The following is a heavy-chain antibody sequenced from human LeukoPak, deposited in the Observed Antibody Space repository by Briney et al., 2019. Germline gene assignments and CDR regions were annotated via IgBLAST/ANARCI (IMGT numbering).Heavy chain of an antibody. CDR2: IYPGDSDT. J-gene: IGHJ4*02. CDR1: GYSFTSYW. D-gene: IGHD5-18*01. CDR3: ARLSGYSYGLYYFDY. Sequence: GESLKISCKGSGYSFTSYWIGWVRQMPGKGLEWMGIIYPGDSDTRYSPSFQGQVTISADKSISTAYLQWSGLKASDTAMYYCARLSGYSYGLYYFDYWAREPWSPSPQ. V-gene: IGHV5-51*01.